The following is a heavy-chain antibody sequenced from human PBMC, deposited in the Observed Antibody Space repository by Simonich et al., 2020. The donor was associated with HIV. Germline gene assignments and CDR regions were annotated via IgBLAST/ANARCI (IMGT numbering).Heavy chain of an antibody. CDR3: AKDRYSSSSGSFDY. CDR2: IRWNSGSI. J-gene: IGHJ4*02. V-gene: IGHV3-9*03. Sequence: EVQLVESGGGLVQPGRSLRLSCAASGFTFDDYAMHWVRQAPRKGLEWVSGIRWNSGSIGYADSVKGRFTISRDNAKNSLYLQMNSLRAEDMALYYCAKDRYSSSSGSFDYWGQGTLVTVSS. CDR1: GFTFDDYA. D-gene: IGHD6-6*01.